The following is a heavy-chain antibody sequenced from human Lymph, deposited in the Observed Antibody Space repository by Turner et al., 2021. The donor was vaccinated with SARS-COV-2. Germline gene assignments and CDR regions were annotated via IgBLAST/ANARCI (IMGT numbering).Heavy chain of an antibody. CDR1: GGTFSSYA. D-gene: IGHD6-19*01. J-gene: IGHJ3*02. Sequence: SCKAPGGTFSSYAISWVRQVPGQGLEWMGGIIPIFGTGNYAQKFQGRVTITADESTSTAYMELSSLRSEDTAVYYCARDTAVAGSLGGFDIWGQGTMVTVSS. CDR3: ARDTAVAGSLGGFDI. V-gene: IGHV1-69*01. CDR2: IIPIFGTG.